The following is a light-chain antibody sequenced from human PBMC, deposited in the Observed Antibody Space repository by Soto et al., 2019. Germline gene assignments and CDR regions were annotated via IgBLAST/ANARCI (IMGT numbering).Light chain of an antibody. CDR2: GAS. CDR3: QQYGSSPLT. J-gene: IGKJ4*01. Sequence: LSPGERATLSCRASQSVSSSYLAWYQQKPGQAPRLLIYGASSRATGIPDRFSGSGSGTDFTLTISRLEPEDFAVYYCQQYGSSPLTFGGGTKVDIK. CDR1: QSVSSSY. V-gene: IGKV3-20*01.